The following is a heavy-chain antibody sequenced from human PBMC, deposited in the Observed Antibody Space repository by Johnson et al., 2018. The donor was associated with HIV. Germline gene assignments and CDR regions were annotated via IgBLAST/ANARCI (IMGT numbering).Heavy chain of an antibody. J-gene: IGHJ3*02. CDR1: GFTFSDYY. CDR3: PSDKGIAAADTDDAFDS. D-gene: IGHD6-13*01. Sequence: VQLVESGGGVVQPGRSLRLSCAASGFTFSDYYMSWIRQAPGKGLEWISYISSGGSSIYYADSVRGRFTISRDNAKKSLFLQLNRLRAGDTDVYYCPSDKGIAAADTDDAFDSWGQGTMVTVSS. CDR2: ISSGGSSI. V-gene: IGHV3-11*04.